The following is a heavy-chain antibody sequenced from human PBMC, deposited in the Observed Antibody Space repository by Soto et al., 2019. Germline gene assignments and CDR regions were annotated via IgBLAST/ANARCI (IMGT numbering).Heavy chain of an antibody. J-gene: IGHJ5*02. V-gene: IGHV1-69*10. CDR2: INPMLGVA. CDR3: ARGPPQFDP. CDR1: GGSFSSLV. Sequence: SVKVSFKASGGSFSSLVISWLRQAPGQGPEWMGGINPMLGVANFAQKFQDRVTITADESTTTAYMELSSLRSEDTAVYYCARGPPQFDPWGQGTLVTVSS.